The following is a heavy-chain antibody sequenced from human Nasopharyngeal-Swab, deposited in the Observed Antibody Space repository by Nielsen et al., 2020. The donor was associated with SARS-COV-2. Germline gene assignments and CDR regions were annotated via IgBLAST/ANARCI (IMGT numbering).Heavy chain of an antibody. CDR3: ASGGSDFWEGYFDN. D-gene: IGHD3/OR15-3a*01. Sequence: ASVKVSCKASGYTFTNSHMHWLRQAPGQGLEWMGMINPTGDTTSDAQNFEGRLSVTRDTSTGTVYMELSSLRSEDTAVYYCASGGSDFWEGYFDNWGQGTLVTVSS. CDR2: INPTGDTT. CDR1: GYTFTNSH. V-gene: IGHV1-46*01. J-gene: IGHJ4*02.